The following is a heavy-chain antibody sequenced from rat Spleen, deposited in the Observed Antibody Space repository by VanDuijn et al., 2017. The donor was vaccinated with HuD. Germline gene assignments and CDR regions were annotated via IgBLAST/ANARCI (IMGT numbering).Heavy chain of an antibody. D-gene: IGHD1-12*02. CDR1: GFTFSDYY. CDR3: ARHGYDGSYYYWDY. CDR2: ITTGGAIT. V-gene: IGHV5-25*01. J-gene: IGHJ2*01. Sequence: EVQLVESDGGLVQPGRSLKLSCAASGFTFSDYYMVWVRQAPTKGLEWVAPITTGGAITSYRDSVKGRFTISRDTAKSTLYLQMDSLRSEDTATYYCARHGYDGSYYYWDYWGQGVMVTVSS.